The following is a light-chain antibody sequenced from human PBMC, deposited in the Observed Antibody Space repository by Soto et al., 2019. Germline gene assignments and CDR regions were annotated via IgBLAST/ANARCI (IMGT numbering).Light chain of an antibody. CDR1: SSDVGGYNY. CDR3: SSSTSSSTHWV. J-gene: IGLJ3*02. Sequence: QSALTQPASVSGSPGQSITISCTGTSSDVGGYNYVSWYQQHPGKAPKLMIYDVSNRPSGVSDRFSGSKSGNTASLTISGVQAEDEAAYYCSSSTSSSTHWVFGGGTKLTVL. CDR2: DVS. V-gene: IGLV2-14*01.